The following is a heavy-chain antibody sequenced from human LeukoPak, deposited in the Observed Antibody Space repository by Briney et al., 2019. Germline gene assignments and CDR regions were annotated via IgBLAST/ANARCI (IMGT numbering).Heavy chain of an antibody. CDR1: GFTFSSYS. CDR3: AKLMYDYGDLRNWFDP. V-gene: IGHV3-21*04. Sequence: GGSLRLSCAASGFTFSSYSMNWVRQAPGKGLEWVSSISSSSDYIYYADSMKGRFTISRDNAKNTLYLQMNSLRAEDTAVYYCAKLMYDYGDLRNWFDPWGQGTLVTVSS. CDR2: ISSSSDYI. J-gene: IGHJ5*02. D-gene: IGHD4-17*01.